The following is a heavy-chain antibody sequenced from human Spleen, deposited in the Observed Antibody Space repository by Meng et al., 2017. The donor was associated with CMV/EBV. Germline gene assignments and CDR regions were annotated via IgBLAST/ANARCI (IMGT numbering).Heavy chain of an antibody. Sequence: GESLKISCVASGFTFSSYAMTWVRQAPGKGLEWVSTISGDGDSTYYADSVRGRFTISRDNSKNTLFLQMNSLRDEDMALYYCAKDIVTRFDYYGMEVWGQGTTVTVSS. V-gene: IGHV3-23*01. CDR2: ISGDGDST. J-gene: IGHJ6*02. D-gene: IGHD6-6*01. CDR3: AKDIVTRFDYYGMEV. CDR1: GFTFSSYA.